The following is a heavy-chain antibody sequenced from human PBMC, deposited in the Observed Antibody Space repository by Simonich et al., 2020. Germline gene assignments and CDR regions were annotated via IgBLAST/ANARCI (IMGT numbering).Heavy chain of an antibody. CDR2: INHSGST. D-gene: IGHD3-9*01. J-gene: IGHJ5*02. Sequence: QVQLQQWGAGLLKPSETLSLTCAVYGGSFSGYYWSGIRQPPGKGLGGMGEINHSGSTNTNPPLKCRVTISVDTSKNQFARKLSSVTAADTAVYYCARCGLVNYDILTGYHNWFDPWGQGTLVTVSS. CDR3: ARCGLVNYDILTGYHNWFDP. V-gene: IGHV4-34*01. CDR1: GGSFSGYY.